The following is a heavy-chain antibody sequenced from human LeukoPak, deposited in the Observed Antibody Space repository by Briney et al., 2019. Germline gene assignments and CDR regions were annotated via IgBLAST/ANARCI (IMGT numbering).Heavy chain of an antibody. CDR2: MNHSGST. Sequence: SETLSLTCAVYGGAFSGYYWSWIRQPPGKGLEWIGEMNHSGSTYYNPSLKSRVTISVDTSKNQFSLKLSSVTAADTAVYYCARRLGRKFGERFYYYHYMDVWGKGTTVTISS. CDR1: GGAFSGYY. V-gene: IGHV4-34*01. J-gene: IGHJ6*03. CDR3: ARRLGRKFGERFYYYHYMDV. D-gene: IGHD3-10*01.